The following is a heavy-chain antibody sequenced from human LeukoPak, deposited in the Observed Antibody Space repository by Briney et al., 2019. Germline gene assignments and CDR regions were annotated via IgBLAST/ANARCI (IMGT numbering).Heavy chain of an antibody. Sequence: SETLSLTCAVCGGSFSGYYWRWIRQPPGKGLEWIGEINHSGSTNYNPSLKSRVTISVDTSKNQFSLKLSSVTAADTAVYYCARGTNIGYCSSTSCWALFDPWGQGTLVTVSS. V-gene: IGHV4-34*01. CDR1: GGSFSGYY. CDR2: INHSGST. CDR3: ARGTNIGYCSSTSCWALFDP. D-gene: IGHD2-2*01. J-gene: IGHJ5*02.